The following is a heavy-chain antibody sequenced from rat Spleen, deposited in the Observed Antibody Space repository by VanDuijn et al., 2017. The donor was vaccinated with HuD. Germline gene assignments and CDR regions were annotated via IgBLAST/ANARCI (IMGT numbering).Heavy chain of an antibody. V-gene: IGHV5-20*01. D-gene: IGHD1-12*03. J-gene: IGHJ2*01. CDR1: GFTFSDYY. CDR2: ISYDGGNT. Sequence: EVQLVESGGGLVQPGRSLKLSCAASGFTFSDYYMAWVRQAPTKGLEWVASISYDGGNTYYRDSVKGRFTISRDNAKSTLYLQMNSLRSEDTATYYCTRIPSDGYYHVPFDYWGQGVMVTVSS. CDR3: TRIPSDGYYHVPFDY.